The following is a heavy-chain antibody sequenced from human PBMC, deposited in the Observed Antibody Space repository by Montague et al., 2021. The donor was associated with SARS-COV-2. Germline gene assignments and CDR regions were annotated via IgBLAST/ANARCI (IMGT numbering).Heavy chain of an antibody. CDR2: IHHTGST. Sequence: SETLSLTCAFYGGSFSGYYWSWIRQPPGKGLEWIGQIHHTGSTIYKPSLKSRVTISEDTSKNQFSLKMTSVTAADTAVYYCARGGHQLRFGLDVWGQGTTVTVSS. D-gene: IGHD3-16*01. J-gene: IGHJ6*02. CDR1: GGSFSGYY. V-gene: IGHV4-34*01. CDR3: ARGGHQLRFGLDV.